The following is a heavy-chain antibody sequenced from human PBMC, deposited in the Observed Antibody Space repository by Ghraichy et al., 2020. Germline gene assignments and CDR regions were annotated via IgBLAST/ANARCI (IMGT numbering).Heavy chain of an antibody. D-gene: IGHD5-24*01. CDR2: ISGSGGST. Sequence: GGSLRLSCAASGFTFSSYAMSWVRQAPGKGLEWVSAISGSGGSTYYADSVKGRFTISRDNAKNSLYLQMNSLRAEDTAVYYCARDQGGDGYNSDYWGQGTLVTVSS. V-gene: IGHV3-23*01. J-gene: IGHJ4*02. CDR1: GFTFSSYA. CDR3: ARDQGGDGYNSDY.